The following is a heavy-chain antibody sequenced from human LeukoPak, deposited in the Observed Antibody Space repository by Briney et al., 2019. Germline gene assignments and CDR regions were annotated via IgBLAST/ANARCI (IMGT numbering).Heavy chain of an antibody. Sequence: PGGSLRLSCAASGFTFSSYSMNWVRQAPGKGLEWVSSISSSSSYIYYADSVKGRFTTSRDNAKNSLYLQMNSLRAEDTAVYYCARDGVDTAMVHYWGQGTLVTVSS. J-gene: IGHJ4*02. CDR2: ISSSSSYI. V-gene: IGHV3-21*01. D-gene: IGHD5-18*01. CDR1: GFTFSSYS. CDR3: ARDGVDTAMVHY.